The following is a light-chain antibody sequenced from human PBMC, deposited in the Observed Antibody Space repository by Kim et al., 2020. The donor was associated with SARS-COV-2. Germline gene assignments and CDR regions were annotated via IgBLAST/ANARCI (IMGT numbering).Light chain of an antibody. Sequence: RATSSRKSIQSVFSSSNNKNFLGGYQQKPGQPPKLLIYWASTRESGVPDRFSGSGSGTDFTLTISSLQAQDVAVYYCQQYYGSPYTFGRGTKLEIK. CDR1: QSVFSSSNNKNF. V-gene: IGKV4-1*01. CDR2: WAS. J-gene: IGKJ2*01. CDR3: QQYYGSPYT.